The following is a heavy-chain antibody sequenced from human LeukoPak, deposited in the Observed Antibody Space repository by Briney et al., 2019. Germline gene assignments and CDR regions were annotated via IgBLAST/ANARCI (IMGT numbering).Heavy chain of an antibody. CDR1: GFTFRNYV. CDR2: IKSKTDGGTT. CDR3: STTYYYDSSEGY. D-gene: IGHD3-22*01. V-gene: IGHV3-15*07. Sequence: GGSLRLSCAASGFTFRNYVIHWVRQAPGKGLEWVGRIKSKTDGGTTDYAAPVKGRFTISRDDSKNTLYLQTNSLKTEDTAVYYCSTTYYYDSSEGYWGQGTLVTVSS. J-gene: IGHJ4*02.